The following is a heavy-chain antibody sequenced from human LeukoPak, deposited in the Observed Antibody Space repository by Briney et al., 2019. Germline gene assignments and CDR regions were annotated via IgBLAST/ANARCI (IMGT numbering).Heavy chain of an antibody. V-gene: IGHV3-23*01. CDR1: GFTFSSYA. J-gene: IGHJ4*02. Sequence: PGGSLRLSCAASGFTFSSYAMGWVRQAPGKGLEWVSAISGSGGSTYYADSVKGRFTISRDNSKNTLYLQMNSLRAEDTAVYYCAKTPRSKTNVIITFDYWGQGTLVTVSS. CDR2: ISGSGGST. CDR3: AKTPRSKTNVIITFDY. D-gene: IGHD3-10*01.